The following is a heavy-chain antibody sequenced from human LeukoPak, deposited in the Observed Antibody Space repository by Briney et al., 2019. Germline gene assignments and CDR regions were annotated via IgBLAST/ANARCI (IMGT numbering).Heavy chain of an antibody. V-gene: IGHV1-2*02. CDR1: GYTFTGYY. CDR3: AREWGAAKCSSTSCYQNWFDP. Sequence: ASVKVSCKASGYTFTGYYMHWVRQAPGQGLEWMGWINPNSGGTNYAQKFQGRVTMTTDTSTSTAYMELRSLRSDDTAVYYCAREWGAAKCSSTSCYQNWFDPWGQGTLVTVSS. J-gene: IGHJ5*02. D-gene: IGHD2-2*01. CDR2: INPNSGGT.